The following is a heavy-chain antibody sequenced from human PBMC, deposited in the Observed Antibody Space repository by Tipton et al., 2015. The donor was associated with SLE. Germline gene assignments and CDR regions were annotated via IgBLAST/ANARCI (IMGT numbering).Heavy chain of an antibody. D-gene: IGHD1-26*01. Sequence: SLRLSCEASGFTFNSYSLNWVRQAPGKGLEWISYISSRSSTIYYSDSVKGRFTISRDNAKNALYLQMNSLRGEDTAVYYCARDDVGVRGFDYWGQGTLVTVSS. J-gene: IGHJ4*02. V-gene: IGHV3-48*01. CDR2: ISSRSSTI. CDR1: GFTFNSYS. CDR3: ARDDVGVRGFDY.